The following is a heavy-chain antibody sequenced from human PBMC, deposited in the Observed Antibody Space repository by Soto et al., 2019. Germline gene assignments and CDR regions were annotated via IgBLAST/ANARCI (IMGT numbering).Heavy chain of an antibody. CDR1: GYTFTSYA. CDR2: INAGNGNT. J-gene: IGHJ6*02. V-gene: IGHV1-3*01. D-gene: IGHD4-17*01. CDR3: AREHDYGYINKRVGMDV. Sequence: ASVKVSCKASGYTFTSYAMHWVRQAPGQRLEWMGWINAGNGNTKYSQKFQGRVTITRDTSASTAYMELSSQRSEDTAVYYCAREHDYGYINKRVGMDVWGQGTTVTVSS.